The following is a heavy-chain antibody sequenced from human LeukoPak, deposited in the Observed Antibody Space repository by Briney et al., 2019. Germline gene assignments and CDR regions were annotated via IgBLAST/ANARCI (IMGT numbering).Heavy chain of an antibody. Sequence: ASVKVSCKASGYTFTSYYMHWVRQAPGQGLEWMGIINPSGGSTSYAQKFQGRVTMTRDMSTSTVYMELSSLRSEDTAVYCCARDTVTTYYYYYYMDVWGKGTTVTVSS. V-gene: IGHV1-46*01. CDR2: INPSGGST. J-gene: IGHJ6*03. D-gene: IGHD4-11*01. CDR3: ARDTVTTYYYYYYMDV. CDR1: GYTFTSYY.